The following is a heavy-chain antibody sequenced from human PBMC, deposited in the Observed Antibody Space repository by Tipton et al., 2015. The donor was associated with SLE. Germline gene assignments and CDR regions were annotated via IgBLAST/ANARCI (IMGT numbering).Heavy chain of an antibody. J-gene: IGHJ5*01. CDR2: IYHSGSP. CDR3: ARARNYFGSGLNWFDS. CDR1: GSSSSSGYF. Sequence: TLSLTCTVSGSSSSSGYFWGWIRQPPGKGLELIGTIYHSGSPHYNPSLKSRVSLSVDTSKNQFSLKLSSVTAADTAVYFCARARNYFGSGLNWFDSWGQGTLVTVSS. D-gene: IGHD3-10*01. V-gene: IGHV4-38-2*02.